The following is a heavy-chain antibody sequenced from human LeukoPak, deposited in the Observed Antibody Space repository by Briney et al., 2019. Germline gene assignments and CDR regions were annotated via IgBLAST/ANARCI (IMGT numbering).Heavy chain of an antibody. D-gene: IGHD3-16*01. J-gene: IGHJ5*02. CDR1: GGSISSYY. CDR3: ARGGPGALGGGNWFDP. CDR2: IYYSGST. Sequence: SETLSLTCTVSGGSISSYYWSWIRQPPGKGLEWIGYIYYSGSTNYNPSLKSRVTISVDTSKNQFSLKLSSVTAADTAVYYCARGGPGALGGGNWFDPWGQGTLVTVSS. V-gene: IGHV4-59*01.